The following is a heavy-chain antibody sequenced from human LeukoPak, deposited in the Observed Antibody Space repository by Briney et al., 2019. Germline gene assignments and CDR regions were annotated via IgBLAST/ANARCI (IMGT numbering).Heavy chain of an antibody. CDR1: GFTFDDYG. V-gene: IGHV3-20*04. CDR3: ARSRGASVAGKSYYYYMDV. Sequence: GGSLRLSCAASGFTFDDYGMSWVRQASGKGLEWVSGINWNGGSTGYADSVKGRFTISRDNAKNSLYLQMNSLRAEDTALYYCARSRGASVAGKSYYYYMDVWGKGTTVTVSS. CDR2: INWNGGST. J-gene: IGHJ6*03. D-gene: IGHD6-19*01.